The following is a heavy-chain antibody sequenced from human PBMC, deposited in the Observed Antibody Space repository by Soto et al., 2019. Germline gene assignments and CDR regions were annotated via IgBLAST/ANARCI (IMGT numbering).Heavy chain of an antibody. CDR1: GFTFSSYA. J-gene: IGHJ2*01. CDR2: ISFSDGGT. D-gene: IGHD2-15*01. Sequence: GGSLRLSCAASGFTFSSYAMTWVRQAPGKGLEWVSSISFSDGGTYYADSVKGRLTISRDNSKNTLFRQMNSLRVEDTAVYYCVKDDRILGRRYFDLWGRGTLVTVSS. CDR3: VKDDRILGRRYFDL. V-gene: IGHV3-23*01.